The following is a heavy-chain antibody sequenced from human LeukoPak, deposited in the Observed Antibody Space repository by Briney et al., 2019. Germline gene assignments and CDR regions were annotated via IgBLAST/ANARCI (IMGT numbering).Heavy chain of an antibody. CDR3: ARSIVGATRGAFDI. V-gene: IGHV3-30-3*01. J-gene: IGHJ3*02. CDR1: GFTFSSYA. CDR2: ISYDGSNK. D-gene: IGHD1-26*01. Sequence: PGGSLRLSCAASGFTFSSYAMHWVRQAPGKGLEGVPVISYDGSNKYYADSVKGRFTISRDNSKNTLYLQMNSLRAEDTAVYYCARSIVGATRGAFDIWGQGTMVTVSS.